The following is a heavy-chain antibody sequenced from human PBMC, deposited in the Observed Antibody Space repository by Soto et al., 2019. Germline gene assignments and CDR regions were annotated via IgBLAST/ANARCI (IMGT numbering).Heavy chain of an antibody. CDR1: CGSFSGYY. Sequence: QVQLQQWGAGLLKPSETLSLTCAVYCGSFSGYYWSWIRQPPGKGLEWIGEINHSGSTNYNPSLKSRVTMSVDTSKNQFSLMLSSVTAAETPVYYCARTYKFDCWGQGTLVTVSS. J-gene: IGHJ4*02. CDR2: INHSGST. D-gene: IGHD1-1*01. CDR3: ARTYKFDC. V-gene: IGHV4-34*01.